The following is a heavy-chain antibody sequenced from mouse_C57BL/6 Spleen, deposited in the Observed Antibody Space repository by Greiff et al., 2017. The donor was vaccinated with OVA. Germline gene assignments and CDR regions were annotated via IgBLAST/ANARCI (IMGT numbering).Heavy chain of an antibody. CDR2: IYPGDGDT. D-gene: IGHD1-1*01. J-gene: IGHJ2*01. CDR1: GYAFSSYW. CDR3: ARGGYYYGSRDY. V-gene: IGHV1-80*01. Sequence: QVQLQQSGAELVKPGASVKISCKASGYAFSSYWMNWVKQRPGKGLEWIGQIYPGDGDTNYNGKFKGKATLTADKSSSTAYMQLSSLTSEDSAVYFCARGGYYYGSRDYWGKGTTLTVSS.